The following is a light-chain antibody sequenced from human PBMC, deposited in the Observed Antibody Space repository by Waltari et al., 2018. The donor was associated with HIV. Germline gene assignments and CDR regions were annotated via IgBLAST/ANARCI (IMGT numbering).Light chain of an antibody. V-gene: IGKV1-33*01. CDR3: LQFHTLPLT. Sequence: QLTQSPSSLSASVADRVTLTCQASQDITKQLSWYKQKPGKAPNLLISDASTLAPGVPARFRGRGSGTHVSLSIGSLQPEDIATYFCLQFHTLPLTFGAGTKVEIK. J-gene: IGKJ4*01. CDR1: QDITKQ. CDR2: DAS.